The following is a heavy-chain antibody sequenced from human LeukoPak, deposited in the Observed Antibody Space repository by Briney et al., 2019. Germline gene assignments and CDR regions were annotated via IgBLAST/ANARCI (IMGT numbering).Heavy chain of an antibody. V-gene: IGHV3-43*01. CDR1: GFTFDDYT. CDR2: ISWDGGST. Sequence: GGSLRLSCAASGFTFDDYTMHWVRQAPGKGLEWVSLISWDGGSTYYADSVKGRFTISRDYSKNSLYLQMNSLRTEDTALYYCAKGSHYDFWKYSYYMDVWGKGTPVTVSS. J-gene: IGHJ6*03. CDR3: AKGSHYDFWKYSYYMDV. D-gene: IGHD3-3*01.